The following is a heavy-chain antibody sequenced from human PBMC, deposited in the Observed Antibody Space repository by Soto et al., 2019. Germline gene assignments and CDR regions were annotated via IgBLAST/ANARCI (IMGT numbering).Heavy chain of an antibody. D-gene: IGHD3-16*01. CDR1: GFTFSDYY. J-gene: IGHJ4*02. CDR3: ARGGRGGFDY. Sequence: QVQLVESGGGLVKPGGSLRLSCAASGFTFSDYYMSWIRQAPGKGLEWVSRISGDGSSTDYADSVKGRFTPSRDNARNTLSLQMSSLRVEDTAVYYCARGGRGGFDYWGQGVLVTVSS. CDR2: ISGDGSST. V-gene: IGHV3-11*04.